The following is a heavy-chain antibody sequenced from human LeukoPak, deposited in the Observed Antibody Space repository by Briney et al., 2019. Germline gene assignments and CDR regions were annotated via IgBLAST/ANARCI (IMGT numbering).Heavy chain of an antibody. CDR2: IIPTFGTP. V-gene: IGHV1-69*13. J-gene: IGHJ4*02. CDR3: ARQKSTMYFDF. D-gene: IGHD5-24*01. Sequence: SVKVSCKASGGTFSSYAISWVRQAPGEGLEWVGGIIPTFGTPSYAQKFQDRVTITADDSTTTAYMELSSLTSDDTAIYYCARQKSTMYFDFWGQGTPVTVSS. CDR1: GGTFSSYA.